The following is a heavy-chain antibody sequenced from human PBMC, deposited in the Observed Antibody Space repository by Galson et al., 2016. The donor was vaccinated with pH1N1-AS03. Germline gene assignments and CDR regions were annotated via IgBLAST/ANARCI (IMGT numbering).Heavy chain of an antibody. V-gene: IGHV4-61*02. Sequence: LSLTCTASGGSISSGSYYWSWIRQPAGKGLEWIGRIYTSGSTNYNPSLKSRVTISVDTSKNQFSLKLSSVTAADTAAYYCARDGGSAYGMDVWGQGTTVTVSS. CDR3: ARDGGSAYGMDV. D-gene: IGHD2-15*01. J-gene: IGHJ6*02. CDR1: GGSISSGSYY. CDR2: IYTSGST.